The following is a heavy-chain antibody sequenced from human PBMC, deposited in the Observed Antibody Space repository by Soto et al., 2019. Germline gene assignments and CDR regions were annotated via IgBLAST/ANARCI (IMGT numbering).Heavy chain of an antibody. CDR3: ARERIARLPYFDY. V-gene: IGHV4-31*03. CDR2: IYYSGST. D-gene: IGHD2-21*01. CDR1: GGSISSGGYY. Sequence: QVQLQESGPGLVKPSQTLSLTCTVSGGSISSGGYYWSWIRQHPGKGLEWIGYIYYSGSTYYNPSLKSRVTISEDTSKNQFSLKLSSVTAADTAVYYCARERIARLPYFDYWGQGTLVTVSS. J-gene: IGHJ4*02.